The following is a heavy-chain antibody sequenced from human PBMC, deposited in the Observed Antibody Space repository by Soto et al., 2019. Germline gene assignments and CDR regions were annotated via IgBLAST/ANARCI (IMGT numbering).Heavy chain of an antibody. Sequence: GGSLRLSCAASGFTFSSYAMSWVRQAPGKGLEWVSRIYTDGSRADYADSVKGRFTIPRDNAKNTVYLQVNSLGAEDTAVYYCARGAQNYYYFDYWGQGTLVTVSS. J-gene: IGHJ4*02. V-gene: IGHV3-74*01. CDR1: GFTFSSYA. D-gene: IGHD1-7*01. CDR2: IYTDGSRA. CDR3: ARGAQNYYYFDY.